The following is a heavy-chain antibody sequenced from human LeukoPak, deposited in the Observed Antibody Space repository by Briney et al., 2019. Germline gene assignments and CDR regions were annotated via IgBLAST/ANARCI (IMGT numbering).Heavy chain of an antibody. CDR3: ARDGYYLGAFDI. CDR2: ISGSSGST. CDR1: GFTFSSYA. D-gene: IGHD3-22*01. V-gene: IGHV3-23*01. Sequence: GGSLRLSCVASGFTFSSYAMSWVRQAPGKGLEWVSAISGSSGSTYYADSVKGRFTISRDNAKNSLYLQMNSLRAEDTAVYYCARDGYYLGAFDIWGQGTMVTVSS. J-gene: IGHJ3*02.